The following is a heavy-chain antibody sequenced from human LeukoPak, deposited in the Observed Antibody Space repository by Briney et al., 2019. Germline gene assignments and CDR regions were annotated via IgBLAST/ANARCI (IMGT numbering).Heavy chain of an antibody. CDR3: ARDRENAIVGATQGLDY. V-gene: IGHV3-48*03. D-gene: IGHD1-26*01. J-gene: IGHJ4*02. Sequence: GGSLRLSCAASGFTFRSYEMNWVRQAPGKGLEWVSYISSSGSTIYYADSVKGRFTISRDNAKNSLYLQMNSLRAEDTAVYYCARDRENAIVGATQGLDYWGQGTLVTVSS. CDR2: ISSSGSTI. CDR1: GFTFRSYE.